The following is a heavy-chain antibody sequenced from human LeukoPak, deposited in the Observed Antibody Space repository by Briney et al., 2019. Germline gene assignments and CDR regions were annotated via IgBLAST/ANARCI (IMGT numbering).Heavy chain of an antibody. CDR1: GYTFTSYA. J-gene: IGHJ4*02. D-gene: IGHD6-13*01. CDR2: INAGNGNT. CDR3: ARGAAAGHFDY. Sequence: GASVKVSCKASGYTFTSYAMHWVRQASGQRLEWMGWINAGNGNTKYSQKFQGRVTITRDTSASTAYMELSSLRSEDTAEYYCARGAAAGHFDYWGQGTLVTVSS. V-gene: IGHV1-3*01.